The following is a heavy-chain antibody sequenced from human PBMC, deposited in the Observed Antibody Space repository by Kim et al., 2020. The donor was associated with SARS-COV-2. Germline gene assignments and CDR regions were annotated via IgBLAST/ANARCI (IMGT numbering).Heavy chain of an antibody. D-gene: IGHD2-15*01. CDR3: ARKGPHAVVYFDY. Sequence: NYAQKLQGRVTMTTDTSTSTAYMELRSLRSDDTAVYYCARKGPHAVVYFDYWGQGTLVTVSS. J-gene: IGHJ4*02. V-gene: IGHV1-18*01.